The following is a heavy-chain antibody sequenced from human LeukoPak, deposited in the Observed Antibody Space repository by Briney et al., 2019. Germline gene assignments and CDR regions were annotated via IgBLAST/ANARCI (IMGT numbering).Heavy chain of an antibody. D-gene: IGHD3-22*01. CDR2: IWYGGSNK. CDR1: GFTFSSYG. Sequence: GGSLRLSCAASGFTFSSYGMHWVRQAPGKGLEWVAVIWYGGSNKYYADSVKGRFTTSRDNSKNTLYLQMNSLRAEDTAVYYCAKGPYDSSGYADYWGQGTLVTVSS. J-gene: IGHJ4*02. CDR3: AKGPYDSSGYADY. V-gene: IGHV3-30*02.